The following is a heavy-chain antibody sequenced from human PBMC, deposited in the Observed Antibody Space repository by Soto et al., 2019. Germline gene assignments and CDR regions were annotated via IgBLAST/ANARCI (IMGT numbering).Heavy chain of an antibody. CDR3: ARSPGYYYDMDV. CDR1: GFSLSNARMG. Sequence: QVTLKESGPVLVKPTETLTLTCTVSGFSLSNARMGVRWIRQPPGKALECLAHIFSNDEKSYSTSLKSRLTISQDTSKIQLVLTMTNMDPVDTATYYRARSPGYYYDMDVWCQGTTGTVSS. J-gene: IGHJ6*02. V-gene: IGHV2-26*01. CDR2: IFSNDEK.